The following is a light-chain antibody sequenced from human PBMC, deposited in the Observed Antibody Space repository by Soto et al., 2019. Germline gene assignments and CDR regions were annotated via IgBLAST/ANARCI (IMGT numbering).Light chain of an antibody. Sequence: QSALTQPASVSGPPGQSITISCTGTSSDVGAYNYVSWYQHHQGKAPRLVIYDVTNRPSVISDRFSGSKSGNTASLTISVLLSEDEADYYCTSYTSISTYVFGTGTKLTVL. J-gene: IGLJ1*01. CDR1: SSDVGAYNY. V-gene: IGLV2-14*01. CDR2: DVT. CDR3: TSYTSISTYV.